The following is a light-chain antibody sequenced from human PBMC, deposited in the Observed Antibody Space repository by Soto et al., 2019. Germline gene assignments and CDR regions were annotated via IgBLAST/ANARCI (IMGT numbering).Light chain of an antibody. CDR1: QSISSF. Sequence: EIVLTQSPATLSLSPGERATLSCRASQSISSFSAWYQQKPGQAPRLLIYDTSNRATGVPARFSGSGSGTDFTLTISGLETEDFAVYYCQQRSNWPSSITFGQGTRLEIK. J-gene: IGKJ5*01. CDR2: DTS. V-gene: IGKV3-11*01. CDR3: QQRSNWPSSIT.